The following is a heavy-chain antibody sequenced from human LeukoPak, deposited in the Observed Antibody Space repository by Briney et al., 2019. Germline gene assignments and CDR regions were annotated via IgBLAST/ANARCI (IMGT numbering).Heavy chain of an antibody. CDR3: ARDAGNYGGNSEAFDI. J-gene: IGHJ3*02. V-gene: IGHV4-31*03. Sequence: SQTLALTCTVSGGSISSGGYYWSWIHQHPGKGLEWIGYIYYSGSTYYNPSLKSRVTISVDTSKYQFSLKLSSVTAADTAVYYCARDAGNYGGNSEAFDIWGQGTMVTVSS. D-gene: IGHD4-23*01. CDR1: GGSISSGGYY. CDR2: IYYSGST.